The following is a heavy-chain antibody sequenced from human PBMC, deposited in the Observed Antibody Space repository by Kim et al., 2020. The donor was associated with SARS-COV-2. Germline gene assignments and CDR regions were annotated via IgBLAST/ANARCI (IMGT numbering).Heavy chain of an antibody. D-gene: IGHD3-16*01. CDR1: GGSISSSSYY. V-gene: IGHV4-39*07. J-gene: IGHJ4*02. CDR3: ARDPIGGEPIDY. Sequence: SETLSLTCTVSGGSISSSSYYWGWIRQPPGKGLEWIGSIYYSGSTYYNPSLKSRVTISVDTSKNQFSLKLSSVTAADTAVYYCARDPIGGEPIDYWGQGTLVTVSS. CDR2: IYYSGST.